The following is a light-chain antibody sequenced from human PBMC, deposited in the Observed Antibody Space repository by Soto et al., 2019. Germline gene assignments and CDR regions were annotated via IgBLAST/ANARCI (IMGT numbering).Light chain of an antibody. V-gene: IGKV3-20*01. CDR3: QQYGSSPYT. J-gene: IGKJ2*01. CDR1: QSISSIY. CDR2: GAS. Sequence: EIVLTQSPGPLSLSPGERATGSCRASQSISSIYLAWYQQKAGQAPMLLIYGASNRATGIPDRFSGSGSGTDFTLTISRLETEDFAVYYCQQYGSSPYTFGQGTKLEIK.